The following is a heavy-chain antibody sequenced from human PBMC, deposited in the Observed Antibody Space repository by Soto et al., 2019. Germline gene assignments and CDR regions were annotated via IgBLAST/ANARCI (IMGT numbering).Heavy chain of an antibody. D-gene: IGHD2-15*01. V-gene: IGHV3-48*01. Sequence: GGSMRLSCAAAGFNFSSYSMHWVRQAPGKGLEWVSYISRSSSTRYYADSVKGRFTISRDNAKNSLFLQMNSLRAEDTAVYYCASPVVVAATDSYFYGMDVWGQGTTVTVSS. CDR3: ASPVVVAATDSYFYGMDV. CDR2: ISRSSSTR. CDR1: GFNFSSYS. J-gene: IGHJ6*02.